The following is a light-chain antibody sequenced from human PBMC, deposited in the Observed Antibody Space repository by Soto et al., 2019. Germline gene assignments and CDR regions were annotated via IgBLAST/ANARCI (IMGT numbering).Light chain of an antibody. CDR3: SSYRSGATLN. J-gene: IGLJ1*01. V-gene: IGLV2-14*01. Sequence: QSVLTQPASVSGSPGQSITISCTGSSSDVGGYNYVSWYQQHPGKAPKLMIYEVSNRPSGVSNRFSGSKSGNTASLTISGLQTEDEAHYYCSSYRSGATLNFGTGTKVTVL. CDR2: EVS. CDR1: SSDVGGYNY.